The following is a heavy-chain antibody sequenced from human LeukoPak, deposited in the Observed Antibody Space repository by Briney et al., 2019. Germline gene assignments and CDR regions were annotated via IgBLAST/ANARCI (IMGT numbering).Heavy chain of an antibody. CDR1: GFTFSTYW. J-gene: IGHJ4*02. V-gene: IGHV3-7*01. CDR3: AREWHATFDY. Sequence: GGSLRLSCAASGFTFSTYWMSWVRQAPGKGLEWEANIRQDGGEEYYVDSVKGRFTISRDNAKNSLYLQMNSLRAEDTAVYYCAREWHATFDYWGQGSLVTVSS. CDR2: IRQDGGEE. D-gene: IGHD1-26*01.